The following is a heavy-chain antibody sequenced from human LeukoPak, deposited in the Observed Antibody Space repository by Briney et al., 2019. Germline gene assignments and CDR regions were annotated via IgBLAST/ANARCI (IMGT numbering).Heavy chain of an antibody. D-gene: IGHD4-23*01. CDR3: AREVIGGNCA. Sequence: PGGSLRLSCAASGFSFSSYDMNWVRQAPGKGLEWVSSISSSSSYIYYADSVKGRFIISRDNAKNSLYLQMDSLRAEDTAVYYCAREVIGGNCAWGQGTLVTVSS. J-gene: IGHJ4*02. CDR2: ISSSSSYI. V-gene: IGHV3-21*01. CDR1: GFSFSSYD.